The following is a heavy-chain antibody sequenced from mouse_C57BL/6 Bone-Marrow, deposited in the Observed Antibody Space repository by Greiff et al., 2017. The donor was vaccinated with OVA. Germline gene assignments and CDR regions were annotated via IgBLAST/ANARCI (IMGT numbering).Heavy chain of an antibody. V-gene: IGHV1-50*01. J-gene: IGHJ3*01. CDR2: IDPSDSYT. CDR3: ARGRYDGAWFAY. D-gene: IGHD2-14*01. Sequence: VQLQQPGAELVKPGASVKLSCKASGYTFTSYWMQWVKQRPGQGLEWIGEIDPSDSYTNYNQKFKGKATLTVDTSSSTAYMQLSSLTSEDSAVYYCARGRYDGAWFAYWGQGTLVTVSA. CDR1: GYTFTSYW.